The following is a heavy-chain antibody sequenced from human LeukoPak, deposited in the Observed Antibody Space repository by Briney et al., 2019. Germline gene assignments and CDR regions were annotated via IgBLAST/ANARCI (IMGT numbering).Heavy chain of an antibody. D-gene: IGHD3-10*01. Sequence: GGSLRLSRAVCVHILNSYYANGVRQPPGKGLEWVSYSSSGRSYRYYAESVKGRFTISRDNAKNSLYLQMNSLRAEDTAVYYCAGWGEIYGSGIGYFDYWGQGTLVTVSS. CDR3: AGWGEIYGSGIGYFDY. J-gene: IGHJ4*02. CDR2: SSSGRSYR. CDR1: VHILNSYY. V-gene: IGHV3-21*01.